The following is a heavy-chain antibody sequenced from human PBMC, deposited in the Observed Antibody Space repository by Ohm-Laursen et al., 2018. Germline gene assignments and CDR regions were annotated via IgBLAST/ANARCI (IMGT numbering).Heavy chain of an antibody. CDR2: ISSGSTI. Sequence: SLRLSCAASGFTFSDYYMSWIRQAPGKGLEWVSYISSGSTIHYSDSVRGRFTISRDNAKNSLYLQMNSLRAEDTAIYYCARLYYYDNSGYYDDYWGQGTLVTVSS. CDR1: GFTFSDYY. V-gene: IGHV3-69-1*02. D-gene: IGHD3-22*01. J-gene: IGHJ4*02. CDR3: ARLYYYDNSGYYDDY.